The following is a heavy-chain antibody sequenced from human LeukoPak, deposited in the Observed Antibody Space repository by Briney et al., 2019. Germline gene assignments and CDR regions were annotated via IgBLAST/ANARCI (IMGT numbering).Heavy chain of an antibody. D-gene: IGHD6-6*01. CDR1: GFTFSSYT. CDR3: AREYSSSSGRAFDI. V-gene: IGHV3-48*01. CDR2: ISSSTSTI. J-gene: IGHJ3*02. Sequence: PEGSLRLSCVVSGFTFSSYTMNWVRQAPGKGLEWISYISSSTSTIYYADSVKGRFTISRDNAKNSLYLQMNNLRAEDTAVYHCAREYSSSSGRAFDIWGQGTMVTVSS.